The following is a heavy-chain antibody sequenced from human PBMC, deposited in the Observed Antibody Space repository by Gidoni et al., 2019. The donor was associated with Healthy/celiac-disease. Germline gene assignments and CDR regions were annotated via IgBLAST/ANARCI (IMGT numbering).Heavy chain of an antibody. CDR3: ARVRKHIVGPGSSCYFDY. D-gene: IGHD2-21*01. J-gene: IGHJ4*02. V-gene: IGHV4-34*01. CDR2: INHSGST. CDR1: GGSFSGYY. Sequence: QVQLQQWGAGLLKPSETLSLTCAVYGGSFSGYYWSWIRQPPGKGLEWIGEINHSGSTNYNPSLKSRVTISVDTSKNQFSLKLSSVTAADTAVYYCARVRKHIVGPGSSCYFDYWGQGTLVTVSS.